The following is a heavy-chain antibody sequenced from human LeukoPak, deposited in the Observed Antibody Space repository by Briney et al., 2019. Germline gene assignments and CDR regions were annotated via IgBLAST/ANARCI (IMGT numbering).Heavy chain of an antibody. D-gene: IGHD1-26*01. J-gene: IGHJ4*01. V-gene: IGHV4-34*01. Sequence: SETLSLTCAVYGGSLSDYYWSWIHQPPGKGLEWIGEINHSGSTNYNPSLKSRVTISVDTSKNQFSLKLTSVTAADTAVYFCARDIEGAIDYWGQGTLVTVSS. CDR1: GGSLSDYY. CDR2: INHSGST. CDR3: ARDIEGAIDY.